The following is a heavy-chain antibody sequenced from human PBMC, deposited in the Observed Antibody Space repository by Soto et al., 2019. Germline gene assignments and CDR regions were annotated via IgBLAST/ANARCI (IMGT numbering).Heavy chain of an antibody. CDR3: AREGEQQLVHAFDI. CDR1: GGSIRSSNW. D-gene: IGHD6-13*01. J-gene: IGHJ3*02. CDR2: IYHSGST. V-gene: IGHV4-4*02. Sequence: QVQLQESGPGLVKPSGTLSLTFAVSGGSIRSSNWWSWVRQPPGKGLEWIGEIYHSGSTNYNPSLKSRGTISVAKSKNQFSLKLSSVTAADTAVYYWAREGEQQLVHAFDIWGQGTMVTVSS.